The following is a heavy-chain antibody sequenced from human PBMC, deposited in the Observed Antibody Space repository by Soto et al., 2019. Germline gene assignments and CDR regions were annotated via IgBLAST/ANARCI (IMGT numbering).Heavy chain of an antibody. CDR2: IKRKSDHGTT. Sequence: EMQLVESGGGLVEPGGSLRLSCAASGFAFSHVWMTWVRQAPGKGREWVGRIKRKSDHGTTDYAAAVKGRFIISRDDSKNTLYLQMDSLKSEDTAVYYCATEGEMSGASDWADYFDHWGRGTLVTVSS. CDR1: GFAFSHVW. D-gene: IGHD2-15*01. CDR3: ATEGEMSGASDWADYFDH. V-gene: IGHV3-15*01. J-gene: IGHJ4*01.